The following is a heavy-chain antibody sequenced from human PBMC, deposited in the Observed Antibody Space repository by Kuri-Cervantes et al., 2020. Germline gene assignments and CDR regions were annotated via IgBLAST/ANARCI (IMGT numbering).Heavy chain of an antibody. V-gene: IGHV3-49*04. D-gene: IGHD6-19*01. CDR2: TRSETYGGTT. J-gene: IGHJ4*02. CDR3: AREGITVAGSFDY. CDR1: GFNFGDYD. Sequence: GGSLRLSCTVSGFNFGDYDVAWVRQAPGKALECIGFTRSETYGGTTEYAASVKGRFTMSRDDSKSVAYLQMNSLKTEDTAVYYCAREGITVAGSFDYWGQGTLVTVSS.